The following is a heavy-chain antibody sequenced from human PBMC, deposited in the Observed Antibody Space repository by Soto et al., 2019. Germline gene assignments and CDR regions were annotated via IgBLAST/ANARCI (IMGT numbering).Heavy chain of an antibody. J-gene: IGHJ4*02. CDR1: VFPFPRYA. CDR3: AKDAVSGDGVWLAHD. D-gene: IGHD4-17*01. Sequence: RLSCAASVFPFPRYAIIWIRQVPGRGLEWVSGLYGSGRGIHYADSVKGRFTISRDNSAYSVYLQMNNLRVEDTATYYCAKDAVSGDGVWLAHDWGQGTVVTVSS. CDR2: LYGSGRGI. V-gene: IGHV3-23*01.